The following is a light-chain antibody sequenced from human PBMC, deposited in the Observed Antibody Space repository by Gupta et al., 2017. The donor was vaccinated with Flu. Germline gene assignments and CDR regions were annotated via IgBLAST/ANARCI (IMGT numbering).Light chain of an antibody. Sequence: EIVMTQSPATLSVSPGDTATLSCGASQSIGRNLAWYQQKPGQAPRLLIFAASTRAAGVPARFSGSGFGAQCTLTISSRQSDDFAVYYCQQHDKWLPITFGGGTKVEIK. J-gene: IGKJ4*01. CDR1: QSIGRN. V-gene: IGKV3-15*01. CDR3: QQHDKWLPIT. CDR2: AAS.